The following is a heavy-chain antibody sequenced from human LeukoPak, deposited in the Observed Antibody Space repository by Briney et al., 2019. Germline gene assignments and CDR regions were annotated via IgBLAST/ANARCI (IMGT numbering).Heavy chain of an antibody. CDR1: GFIFRNYA. Sequence: GGSLRLSCAASGFIFRNYAMSWVRQAPGKGLEWVSAITGSGDTTYYAGSVKGRFTVSRDNSKNTLYVEMNTLRAEDTAVYYCAKWGDYDILTGYYVSDFWGQGTLVTVSS. CDR2: ITGSGDTT. V-gene: IGHV3-23*01. D-gene: IGHD3-9*01. CDR3: AKWGDYDILTGYYVSDF. J-gene: IGHJ4*02.